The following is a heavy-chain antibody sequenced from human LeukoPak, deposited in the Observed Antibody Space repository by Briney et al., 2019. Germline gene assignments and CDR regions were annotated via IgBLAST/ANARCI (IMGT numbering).Heavy chain of an antibody. CDR3: ARHGRYSSGSRWFGP. CDR2: IYPDDSDT. J-gene: IGHJ5*02. V-gene: IGHV5-51*01. D-gene: IGHD3-22*01. Sequence: GESLKISCQGSGYSFTSYWIGWVRQMPGKGREWVGIIYPDDSDTKYSPSFQGQVTISADKSNSTAYLQWGSLKASDTAMYYCARHGRYSSGSRWFGPWGQGTLVTVSS. CDR1: GYSFTSYW.